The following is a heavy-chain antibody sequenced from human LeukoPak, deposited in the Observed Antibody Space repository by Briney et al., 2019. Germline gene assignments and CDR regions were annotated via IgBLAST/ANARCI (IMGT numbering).Heavy chain of an antibody. J-gene: IGHJ6*03. V-gene: IGHV3-7*03. D-gene: IGHD3-10*01. Sequence: GGSLRLSCAASGFTFSSYWMSWVRQAPGKGLEWVANIKQDGSEKYYVDSVKGRFTISRDNAKNSLYLQMNSLRAEDTALYYCAKDMDGSGSYPYMDVWGKGTTVTISS. CDR2: IKQDGSEK. CDR1: GFTFSSYW. CDR3: AKDMDGSGSYPYMDV.